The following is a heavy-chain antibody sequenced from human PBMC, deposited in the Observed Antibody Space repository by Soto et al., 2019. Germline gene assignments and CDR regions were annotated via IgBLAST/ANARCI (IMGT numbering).Heavy chain of an antibody. CDR2: INPSGGST. CDR1: GYTFTSYY. D-gene: IGHD3-22*01. Sequence: ASVKVSCKASGYTFTSYYMHWVRQAPGQGLEWMGIINPSGGSTSYAQKFQGRVTMTRDTSTSTVYMELSSLRSEDTAVYYCARDIHSTYYYDSSGSHRPYYFDYWGQGTLVTVSS. J-gene: IGHJ4*02. V-gene: IGHV1-46*01. CDR3: ARDIHSTYYYDSSGSHRPYYFDY.